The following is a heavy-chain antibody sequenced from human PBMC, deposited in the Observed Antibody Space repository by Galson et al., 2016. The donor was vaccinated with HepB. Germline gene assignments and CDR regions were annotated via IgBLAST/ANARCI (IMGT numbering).Heavy chain of an antibody. V-gene: IGHV3-53*01. J-gene: IGHJ5*02. Sequence: LRLSCAASGFTVSNNYMRWVRQAPGKGLEWVSLIYSGGSRYYADSVRGRFTISRDNSKNTLYLQMNSLTVEDTAVYYCARDPSSMEHHLYAWGQGTLVTVSS. CDR1: GFTVSNNY. CDR3: ARDPSSMEHHLYA. CDR2: IYSGGSR. D-gene: IGHD1-14*01.